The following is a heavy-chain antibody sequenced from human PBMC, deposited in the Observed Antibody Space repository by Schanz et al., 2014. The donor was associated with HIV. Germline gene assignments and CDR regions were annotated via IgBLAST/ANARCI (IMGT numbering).Heavy chain of an antibody. CDR2: ISAYNGNT. Sequence: QVQLVQSGAEVKKPGASVKVSCKASGYTFTSYGISWVRQAPGQGLEWMGWISAYNGNTDYEQKLQGRVTLTTDTSTSTAYMELRSLRSHDTAVYYCARGETFEKQLWILELFPPDSWGQGTLVTVSS. CDR1: GYTFTSYG. CDR3: ARGETFEKQLWILELFPPDS. V-gene: IGHV1-18*01. D-gene: IGHD2-2*03. J-gene: IGHJ4*02.